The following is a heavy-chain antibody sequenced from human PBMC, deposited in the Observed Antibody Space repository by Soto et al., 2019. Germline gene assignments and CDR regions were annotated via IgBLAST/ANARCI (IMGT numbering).Heavy chain of an antibody. V-gene: IGHV3-33*08. J-gene: IGHJ4*02. CDR2: IWYDGSNK. Sequence: GGSLRLSCAASGVSFSNYGIHWVRQAPGKGLEWVAVIWYDGSNKYYADSVKGRFTISRDNSNNTLYLQMDNLRAEDTALYYCARQNIYDIPDNWGQGTLVTVSS. CDR1: GVSFSNYG. CDR3: ARQNIYDIPDN. D-gene: IGHD3-22*01.